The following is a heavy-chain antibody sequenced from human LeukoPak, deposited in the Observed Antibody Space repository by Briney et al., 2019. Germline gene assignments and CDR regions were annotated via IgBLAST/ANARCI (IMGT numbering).Heavy chain of an antibody. V-gene: IGHV3-20*01. CDR3: AELGITMIGGV. CDR2: INWNGGST. D-gene: IGHD3-10*02. J-gene: IGHJ6*04. Sequence: GGSLRLSRAASGFTFDDYGMSWVRQAPGKGLEWVSGINWNGGSTGYADSVKGRFTISRGNAKNSLYLQMNSLRAEDTAVYHCAELGITMIGGVWGKGTTVTISS. CDR1: GFTFDDYG.